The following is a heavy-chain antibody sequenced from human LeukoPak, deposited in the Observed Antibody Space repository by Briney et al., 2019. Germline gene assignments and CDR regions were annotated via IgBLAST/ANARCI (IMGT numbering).Heavy chain of an antibody. CDR2: INHSGST. V-gene: IGHV4-34*01. Sequence: SETLSLTCAVYGGSFSGYYWSWIRQPPGKGLEWIGEINHSGSTNYNPSLKSRVTISVDTSKNQFSLKLSSVTAADTAVYYCARASGVVIFDYWGQGTLVTVSS. D-gene: IGHD3-22*01. CDR3: ARASGVVIFDY. J-gene: IGHJ4*02. CDR1: GGSFSGYY.